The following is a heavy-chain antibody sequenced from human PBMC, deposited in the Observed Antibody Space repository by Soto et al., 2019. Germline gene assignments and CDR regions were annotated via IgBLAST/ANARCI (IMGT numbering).Heavy chain of an antibody. V-gene: IGHV4-39*01. CDR2: IFYSGAT. J-gene: IGHJ5*02. CDR3: ARQENWFDP. Sequence: PSETLSLTCIISGGSINSTTHYWGWIRQAPGKGLEWLGSIFYSGATYDNPSLKSRVRMSVDTSKNHFYLRLSAVTAADTAVYYCARQENWFDPWGQGTLVTVSS. CDR1: GGSINSTTHY.